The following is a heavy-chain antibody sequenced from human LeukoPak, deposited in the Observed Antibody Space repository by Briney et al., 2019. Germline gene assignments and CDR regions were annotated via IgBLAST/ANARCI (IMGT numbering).Heavy chain of an antibody. Sequence: ASVKVSCKASGYTFTGYYMHWVRQVPGQGLEWMGWINPNSGGTNYAQKFQGRVTMTRDTSISTAYMELSRLRADDTAVYYCARDLTMIVVDDAFDIWGQGTMVTVSS. CDR1: GYTFTGYY. CDR2: INPNSGGT. CDR3: ARDLTMIVVDDAFDI. J-gene: IGHJ3*02. V-gene: IGHV1-2*02. D-gene: IGHD3-22*01.